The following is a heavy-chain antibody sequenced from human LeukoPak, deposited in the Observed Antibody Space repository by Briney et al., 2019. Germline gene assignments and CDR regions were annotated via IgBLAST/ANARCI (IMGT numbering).Heavy chain of an antibody. Sequence: GWSLRLSCAASGFTFSTYTMNWVRQAPGKGLEWVSSISSSSSYIYYADSVKGRFTISRDNAKNSLFLQMDSLRAEDTALYYCASGNYYYYYMDVWGKGTTVTVSS. D-gene: IGHD2-15*01. CDR2: ISSSSSYI. CDR1: GFTFSTYT. V-gene: IGHV3-21*01. J-gene: IGHJ6*03. CDR3: ASGNYYYYYMDV.